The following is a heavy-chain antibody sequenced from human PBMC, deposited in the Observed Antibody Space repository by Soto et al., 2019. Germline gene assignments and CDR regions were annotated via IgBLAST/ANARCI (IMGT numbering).Heavy chain of an antibody. J-gene: IGHJ5*02. Sequence: LRLSCAASGFAFSSYAMSWVRQAPGKGLEWVSTISETGGSTYYTDSVKGRFTISRDTSKNTMYLQMNSLRAEDTALYYCAKDARPSSWGQGTLVTVSS. CDR2: ISETGGST. CDR3: AKDARPSS. CDR1: GFAFSSYA. V-gene: IGHV3-23*01.